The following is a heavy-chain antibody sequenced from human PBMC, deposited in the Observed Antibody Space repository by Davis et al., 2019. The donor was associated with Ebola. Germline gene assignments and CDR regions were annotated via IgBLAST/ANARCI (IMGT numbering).Heavy chain of an antibody. Sequence: ASVKVSCKAFGYTFTDCYIHWVRQAPGKGLEWLGLLDPENGAMEKSEAFLDRITLTADTSTDTAYMALTGLTSDDTAVYFCATSRHNTAFDYWGQGTLVTVSP. J-gene: IGHJ4*02. CDR1: GYTFTDCY. CDR2: LDPENGAM. V-gene: IGHV1-69-2*01. D-gene: IGHD2-2*02. CDR3: ATSRHNTAFDY.